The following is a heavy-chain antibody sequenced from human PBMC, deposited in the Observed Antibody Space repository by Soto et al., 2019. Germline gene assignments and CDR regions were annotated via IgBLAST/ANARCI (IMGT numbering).Heavy chain of an antibody. CDR2: ISAYNGNT. D-gene: IGHD5-18*01. J-gene: IGHJ6*02. CDR1: GYTFTSYG. V-gene: IGHV1-18*01. Sequence: QGRLVQSGAEVKKPGASVKVSCKASGYTFTSYGISWVRQAPGQGLEWMGWISAYNGNTNYAQKLQGRVTMTTDTSTSTAYMELRSLRSDDTAVYYCARVKYSPPYYYYDGMDVWGQGTTVTVSS. CDR3: ARVKYSPPYYYYDGMDV.